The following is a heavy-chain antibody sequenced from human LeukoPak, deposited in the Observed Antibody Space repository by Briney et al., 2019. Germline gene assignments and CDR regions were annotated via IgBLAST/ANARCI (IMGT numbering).Heavy chain of an antibody. CDR3: ARDREEGANAFDI. V-gene: IGHV1-2*02. J-gene: IGHJ3*02. D-gene: IGHD1-26*01. CDR2: INPNSGGT. Sequence: ASVKVSCKASGYTFTGYYMHWVRQAPGQGLEWMGWINPNSGGTNYAQKFQGRVTMTRDTSISTAYMELSRLRSDDTAVYYCARDREEGANAFDIWGQGTMVTVSS. CDR1: GYTFTGYY.